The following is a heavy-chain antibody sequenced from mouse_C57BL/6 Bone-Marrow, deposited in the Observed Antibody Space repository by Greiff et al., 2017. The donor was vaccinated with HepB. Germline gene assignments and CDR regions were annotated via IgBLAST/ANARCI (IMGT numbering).Heavy chain of an antibody. Sequence: EVQGVESGPELVKPGASVKISCKASGYSFTGYYMNWVKQSPEKSLEWIGEINPSTGGTTYNQKFKAKATLTVDKSSSTAYMQLKSLTSEDSAVYYCARCGSSYVDYFDYWGQGTTLTVSS. CDR3: ARCGSSYVDYFDY. J-gene: IGHJ2*01. D-gene: IGHD1-1*01. CDR2: INPSTGGT. CDR1: GYSFTGYY. V-gene: IGHV1-42*01.